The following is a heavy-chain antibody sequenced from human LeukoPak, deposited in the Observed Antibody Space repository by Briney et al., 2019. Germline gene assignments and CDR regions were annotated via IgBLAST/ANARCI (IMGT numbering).Heavy chain of an antibody. D-gene: IGHD3-10*01. Sequence: GGSLRLSCAASGFSVSNNYMSWVRQAPGKGLEWVSVIYSGGSTFYADSVKGRFSISRDNSKNTLYLQMNSLRAEDTAVYYCARGRMVDYYGSGSYNWFDPWGQGTLVTVSS. CDR2: IYSGGST. CDR1: GFSVSNNY. V-gene: IGHV3-66*01. J-gene: IGHJ5*02. CDR3: ARGRMVDYYGSGSYNWFDP.